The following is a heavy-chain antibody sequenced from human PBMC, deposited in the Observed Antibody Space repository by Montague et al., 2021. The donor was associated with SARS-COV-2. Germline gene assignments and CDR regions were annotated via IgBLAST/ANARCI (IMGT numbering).Heavy chain of an antibody. CDR2: IDPSDSYP. J-gene: IGHJ4*02. Sequence: QSVAEVKTPGESLRISCKGSGHSFTSYWISWVRQMPGKGLEWMGRIDPSDSYPNCSPSFQGHVTISADKSISTAYLQWSSLKASDTAMYYCARRGAPAGYCSSTSCPYYFDYWGQGTLVTVSS. D-gene: IGHD2-2*01. CDR3: ARRGAPAGYCSSTSCPYYFDY. CDR1: GHSFTSYW. V-gene: IGHV5-10-1*01.